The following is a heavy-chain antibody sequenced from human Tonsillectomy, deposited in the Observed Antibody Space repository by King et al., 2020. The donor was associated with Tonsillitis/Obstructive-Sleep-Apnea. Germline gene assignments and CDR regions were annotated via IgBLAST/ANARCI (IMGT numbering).Heavy chain of an antibody. CDR1: GGSISSYY. J-gene: IGHJ5*02. V-gene: IGHV4-59*08. Sequence: QLQESGPGLVKPSETLSLTCTVSGGSISSYYWSWIRQPPGKGLEWIGYIHYSGSTNYNPSVKSRVTISVDTSKNQFSLKLSSVTAADTAGYYCARLVTVAFDPWGQGTLVTVSS. CDR3: ARLVTVAFDP. CDR2: IHYSGST. D-gene: IGHD4-11*01.